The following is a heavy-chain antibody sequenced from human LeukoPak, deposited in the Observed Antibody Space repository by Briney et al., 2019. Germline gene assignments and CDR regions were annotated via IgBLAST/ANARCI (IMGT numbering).Heavy chain of an antibody. CDR3: ARVGSYFNNYFDY. J-gene: IGHJ4*02. Sequence: ASVKLSCKASGYTFTGYYMHWVRQAPGQGLEWMGWINPNSGGTNYAQKFQGRVTMTRDTSISTAYMELSRLRSDDTAVYYCARVGSYFNNYFDYWGQGNLVSVSS. D-gene: IGHD1-26*01. CDR2: INPNSGGT. V-gene: IGHV1-2*02. CDR1: GYTFTGYY.